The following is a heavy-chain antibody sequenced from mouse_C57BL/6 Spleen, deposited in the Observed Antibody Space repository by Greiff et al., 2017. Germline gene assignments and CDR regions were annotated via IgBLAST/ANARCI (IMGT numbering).Heavy chain of an antibody. CDR3: ARHPDYYGSRGYYFDY. D-gene: IGHD1-1*01. V-gene: IGHV1-62-2*01. CDR1: GYTFTEYT. CDR2: FYPGSGSI. J-gene: IGHJ2*01. Sequence: QVQLQQSGAELVKPGASVKLSCKASGYTFTEYTIHWVKQRSGQGLEWIGWFYPGSGSIKYNEKFKDKATLTADKSSSTVSMELSRLTSEDSAVYFCARHPDYYGSRGYYFDYWGQGTTLTVSS.